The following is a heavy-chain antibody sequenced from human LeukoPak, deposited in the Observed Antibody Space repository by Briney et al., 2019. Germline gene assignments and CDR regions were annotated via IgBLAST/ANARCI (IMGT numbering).Heavy chain of an antibody. V-gene: IGHV3-48*03. CDR1: GFTFSSYE. CDR2: ISGSGSTT. Sequence: GGSLRLSCVASGFTFSSYEMIWISQAPGKGLEWVSYISGSGSTTYYADSVRGRFTTSRDNAENSLYLQMNNLRAEDTAIYYCAREREDCSSSSCYEEFDCWGQGTLVTVSS. J-gene: IGHJ4*02. CDR3: AREREDCSSSSCYEEFDC. D-gene: IGHD2-2*01.